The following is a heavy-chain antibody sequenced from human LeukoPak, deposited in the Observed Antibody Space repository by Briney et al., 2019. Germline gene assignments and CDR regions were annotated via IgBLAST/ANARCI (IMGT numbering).Heavy chain of an antibody. CDR2: IWGIGDRT. J-gene: IGHJ4*02. CDR1: GFIFRNYA. Sequence: GGSLTLSCAASGFIFRNYAMNWVRQAPGKGLEWVSNIWGIGDRTYYADSVKGRFIISRDNSKNTLYLQMSGLRADDTAVYYCAKSGRSDGWQYCDFGGQGTRVTVSS. D-gene: IGHD5-24*01. CDR3: AKSGRSDGWQYCDF. V-gene: IGHV3-23*01.